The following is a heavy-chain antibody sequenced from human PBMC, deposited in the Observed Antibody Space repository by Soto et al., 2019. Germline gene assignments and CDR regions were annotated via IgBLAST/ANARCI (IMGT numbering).Heavy chain of an antibody. Sequence: ASVKVSCKASRFTFTNSAMQWVRQARGQRLEWIGWISPYNGKTNYAQKVQGRVTMTTDTSTSTAYMELRSLRSDDTAVYYCARDYSSGWSTNFWGKGENWFDPWGQGTLVTVSS. CDR2: ISPYNGKT. V-gene: IGHV1-18*01. CDR1: RFTFTNSA. J-gene: IGHJ5*02. CDR3: ARDYSSGWSTNFWGKGENWFDP. D-gene: IGHD6-19*01.